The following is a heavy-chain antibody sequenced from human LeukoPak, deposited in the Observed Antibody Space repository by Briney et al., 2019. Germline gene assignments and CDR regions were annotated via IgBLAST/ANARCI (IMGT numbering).Heavy chain of an antibody. V-gene: IGHV4-39*07. D-gene: IGHD3-22*01. Sequence: SETLSLTCTVSGGSISSSSYYWGWIPQPPGKGLEWIGSIYYSGSTSYNPSLKSRVTITVDTSKNQFSLKLSSVTAADTAVYYCARDPYYYDSSGYFYWYFDLWGRGTLVTVSS. CDR1: GGSISSSSYY. J-gene: IGHJ2*01. CDR2: IYYSGST. CDR3: ARDPYYYDSSGYFYWYFDL.